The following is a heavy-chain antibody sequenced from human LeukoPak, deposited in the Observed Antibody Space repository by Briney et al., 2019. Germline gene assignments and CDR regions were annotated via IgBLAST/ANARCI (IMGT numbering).Heavy chain of an antibody. J-gene: IGHJ1*01. CDR3: ARIYSSGWYYQH. CDR2: IYPDDFDT. D-gene: IGHD6-19*01. V-gene: IGHV5-51*01. Sequence: GESLKISCKGSGYSFTSNWIGWVRQMPGKGLEWMGLIYPDDFDTTYSPSFQGQVSISADKSISTAYLQWSSLKASDTAMYYCARIYSSGWYYQHWGQGTLVTVSS. CDR1: GYSFTSNW.